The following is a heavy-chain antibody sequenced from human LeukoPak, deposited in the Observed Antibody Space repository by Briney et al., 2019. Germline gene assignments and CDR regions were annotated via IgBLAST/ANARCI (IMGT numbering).Heavy chain of an antibody. CDR3: AREGGYDILTGYQDY. J-gene: IGHJ4*02. V-gene: IGHV1-2*02. Sequence: GASVKFSCKASGYIFTTYFIHWVRQAPGQGLEWMGWINPNNGDTNYVQKFQGRVTMTRDTSISTAYMELTRLRSDDTVVYYCAREGGYDILTGYQDYWGQGTLVTVSS. D-gene: IGHD3-9*01. CDR2: INPNNGDT. CDR1: GYIFTTYF.